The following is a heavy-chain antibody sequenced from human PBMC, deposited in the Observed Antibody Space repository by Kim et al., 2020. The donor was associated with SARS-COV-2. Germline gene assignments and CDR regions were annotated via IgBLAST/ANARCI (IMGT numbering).Heavy chain of an antibody. D-gene: IGHD4-17*01. CDR3: ARVAYGDYDDY. J-gene: IGHJ4*02. Sequence: GGSLRLSCAASGFTFSSYAMHWVRQAPGKGLEWVAVISYDGSNKYYADSVKGRFTISRDNSKNTLYLQMNSLRAEDTAVYYCARVAYGDYDDYWGQGTLVTVSS. CDR2: ISYDGSNK. V-gene: IGHV3-30-3*01. CDR1: GFTFSSYA.